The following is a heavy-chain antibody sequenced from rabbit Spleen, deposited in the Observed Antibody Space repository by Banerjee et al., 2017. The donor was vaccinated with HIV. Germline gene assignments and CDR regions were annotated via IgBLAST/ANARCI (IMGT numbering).Heavy chain of an antibody. CDR1: GVSFSSSSY. CDR2: IITGSGRT. Sequence: QSLEESGGDLVKPGASLTLTCTASGVSFSSSSYMCWVRQAPGKGLEWIACIITGSGRTYYASWAKGRFTISKTSSTTVTLQMTSLTAADTATYFCAGGGGGSGWAYGLWGPGTLVTVS. CDR3: AGGGGGSGWAYGL. J-gene: IGHJ4*01. V-gene: IGHV1S40*01. D-gene: IGHD4-1*01.